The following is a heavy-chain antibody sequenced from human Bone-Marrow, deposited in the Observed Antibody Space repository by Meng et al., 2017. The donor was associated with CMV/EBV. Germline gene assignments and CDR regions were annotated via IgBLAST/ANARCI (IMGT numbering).Heavy chain of an antibody. CDR3: AKNPYYDFWSGYQGYYFDY. J-gene: IGHJ4*02. Sequence: LRSYAMSWVRQAPGKGLEWVSALSGSGGSSYYADSVKGRFTISRDNSKNTLYLQMNSLRAEDTAVFYCAKNPYYDFWSGYQGYYFDYWGRGTLVTVSS. D-gene: IGHD3-3*01. V-gene: IGHV3-23*01. CDR2: LSGSGGSS. CDR1: LRSYA.